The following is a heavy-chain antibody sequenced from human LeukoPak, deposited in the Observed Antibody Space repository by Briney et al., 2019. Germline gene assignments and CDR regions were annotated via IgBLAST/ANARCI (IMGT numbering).Heavy chain of an antibody. CDR1: GFTFSRYD. D-gene: IGHD6-19*01. CDR3: ARAAAETGAFRDNWFDP. Sequence: GGSLRLSCVVSGFTFSRYDIHWVRQAPGKGLEWVAVISDDGKNKIYADSVKGRFTISRDNSKNTLYLQMNSLRAEDTALYYCARAAAETGAFRDNWFDPWGQGTLVTVSS. J-gene: IGHJ5*02. CDR2: ISDDGKNK. V-gene: IGHV3-30*04.